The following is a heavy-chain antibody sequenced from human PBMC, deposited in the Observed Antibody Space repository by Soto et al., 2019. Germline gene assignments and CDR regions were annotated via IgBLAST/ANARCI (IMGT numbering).Heavy chain of an antibody. CDR2: ISAYNGNT. CDR3: ARGGVRDCSSTSCWFDP. J-gene: IGHJ5*02. Sequence: GASVKVSCKASGYTFTSYGISWVRQAPGQGLEWMGWISAYNGNTNYAQKLQGRVTMTTDTSTSTAYMELRSLRSDDTAVYYCARGGVRDCSSTSCWFDPWGQGTLVTVSS. D-gene: IGHD2-2*01. V-gene: IGHV1-18*01. CDR1: GYTFTSYG.